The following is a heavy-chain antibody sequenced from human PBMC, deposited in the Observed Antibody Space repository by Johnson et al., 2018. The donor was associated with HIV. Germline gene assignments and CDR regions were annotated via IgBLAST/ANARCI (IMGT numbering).Heavy chain of an antibody. Sequence: VQLVESGGGVVRPGGSLRLSCVVSGFTFSDYWMTWVRQAPGKGLEWVANIKQDGSDKYYVHSVKGRFSISRDNAKNSLYLQMNSLRAEDTAVYYCARDHVMVVTPGDCFDIWGQGTMVTVSS. CDR2: IKQDGSDK. D-gene: IGHD2-21*02. J-gene: IGHJ3*02. CDR1: GFTFSDYW. CDR3: ARDHVMVVTPGDCFDI. V-gene: IGHV3-7*05.